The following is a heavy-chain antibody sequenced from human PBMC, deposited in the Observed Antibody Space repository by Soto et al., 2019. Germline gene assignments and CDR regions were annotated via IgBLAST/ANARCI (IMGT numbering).Heavy chain of an antibody. D-gene: IGHD3-10*01. CDR2: ISGSGENT. J-gene: IGHJ4*02. V-gene: IGHV3-23*01. CDR3: AKPLGSESYLPYDY. Sequence: EVQLLDSGGGLVQPGGSLRLSCAASGFTFSIYGLSWVRQAPGKGLEWVSAISGSGENTYYADSVKGRFTISRDNPKNTLYLQMNSLRAEDTAVYYCAKPLGSESYLPYDYSGQGTLVTVSS. CDR1: GFTFSIYG.